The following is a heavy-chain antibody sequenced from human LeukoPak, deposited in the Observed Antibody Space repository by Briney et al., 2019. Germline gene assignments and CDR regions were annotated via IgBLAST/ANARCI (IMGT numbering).Heavy chain of an antibody. Sequence: PGGSLRLSCAASGFTFDDYAMHWVRQAPGKGLEWVSAISGSGGSTYYADSVKGRFTISRDNSKNTLYLQMNSLRAEDTAVYYCAKEIVLVAGSIDYWGQGTLVTVSS. CDR1: GFTFDDYA. J-gene: IGHJ4*02. CDR2: ISGSGGST. CDR3: AKEIVLVAGSIDY. D-gene: IGHD6-19*01. V-gene: IGHV3-23*01.